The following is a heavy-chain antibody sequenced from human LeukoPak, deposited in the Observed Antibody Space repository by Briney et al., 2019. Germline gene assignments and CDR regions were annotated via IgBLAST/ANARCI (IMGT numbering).Heavy chain of an antibody. J-gene: IGHJ6*03. Sequence: GGSLRLSCAASECTFGDYVMNWVRQAPGKGPEWVSSIVSYGAVTYYAESLKGRFIISRDNSKDTVYLQMNSLRAEDTAVYYCVKGLSPTRSSYSMDVWGKRTTVTVSS. CDR2: IVSYGAVT. CDR1: ECTFGDYV. D-gene: IGHD1-26*01. CDR3: VKGLSPTRSSYSMDV. V-gene: IGHV3-23*01.